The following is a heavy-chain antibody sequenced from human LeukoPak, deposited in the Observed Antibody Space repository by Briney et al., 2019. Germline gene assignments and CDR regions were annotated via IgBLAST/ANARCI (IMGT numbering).Heavy chain of an antibody. CDR2: ISAYNGNT. CDR3: ASVRRGFGESSKYYAYYYMGV. Sequence: DSLKISCKTSGYTFTGYYMHWARQAHGQGLEWMGWISAYNGNTNYAQKLQGRVTMTTDTSTSTAYMELRSLRSDDTAVYYCASVRRGFGESSKYYAYYYMGVWGKGTTVTISS. V-gene: IGHV1-18*04. J-gene: IGHJ6*03. CDR1: GYTFTGYY. D-gene: IGHD3-10*01.